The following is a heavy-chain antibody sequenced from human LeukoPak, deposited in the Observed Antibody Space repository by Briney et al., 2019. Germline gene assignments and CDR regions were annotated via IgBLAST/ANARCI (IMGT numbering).Heavy chain of an antibody. CDR3: ARDRSLAKWELLRAIDY. CDR2: INPNSGGT. Sequence: ASVKVSCKASGYTFTGYYMHWVRQAPGQGLEWMGRINPNSGGTNYAQKFQGRVTMTRDTSISTAYMELSRLRSDDTAVYYCARDRSLAKWELLRAIDYWGRGTLVTVSS. V-gene: IGHV1-2*06. J-gene: IGHJ4*02. D-gene: IGHD1-26*01. CDR1: GYTFTGYY.